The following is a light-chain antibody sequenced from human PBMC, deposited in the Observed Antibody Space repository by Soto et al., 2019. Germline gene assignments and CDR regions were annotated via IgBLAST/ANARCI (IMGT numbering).Light chain of an antibody. CDR2: LGS. V-gene: IGKV2-28*01. CDR3: MQALQTHRT. J-gene: IGKJ3*01. CDR1: QSLLHSNGYNY. Sequence: DIVMTQSPLSLPVTPGEPASISCRSSQSLLHSNGYNYLDWYLQKPGQSPQLLIYLGSNRASGVPDRFSGSGSGTYFTLKISRVEAEDVGVYYCMQALQTHRTCGPGTKVDIK.